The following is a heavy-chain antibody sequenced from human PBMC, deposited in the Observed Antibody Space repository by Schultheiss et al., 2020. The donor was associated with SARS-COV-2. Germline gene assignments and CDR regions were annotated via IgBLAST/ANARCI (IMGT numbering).Heavy chain of an antibody. V-gene: IGHV3-23*01. CDR1: SSYA. D-gene: IGHD2-8*01. J-gene: IGHJ6*02. CDR3: AKESNGGYDMDV. CDR2: ISGSGGSK. Sequence: GGSLRLSCAAFSSYAMHWVRQAPGKGLEWVSGISGSGGSKHYADSVKGRFTISRDNAKNTVYVQMNSLRAEDTAVYYCAKESNGGYDMDVWGQGTTVTVSS.